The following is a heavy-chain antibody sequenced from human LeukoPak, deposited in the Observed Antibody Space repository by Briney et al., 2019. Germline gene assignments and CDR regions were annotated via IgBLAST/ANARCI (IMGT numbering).Heavy chain of an antibody. V-gene: IGHV3-74*01. Sequence: PGGSLRLSCATSGFTFTTFWMHWVRQAPGKGLVWVSRINHDGSSTNYADSVKGRFTISRDNAKNTVHLQMNSLRAEDTAVYYCARDPFIIYYDSSGYLYWGQGTLVTVSS. D-gene: IGHD3-22*01. CDR1: GFTFTTFW. J-gene: IGHJ4*02. CDR2: INHDGSST. CDR3: ARDPFIIYYDSSGYLY.